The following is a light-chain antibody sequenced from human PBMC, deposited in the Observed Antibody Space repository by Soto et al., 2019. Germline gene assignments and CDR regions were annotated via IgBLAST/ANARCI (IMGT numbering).Light chain of an antibody. Sequence: EIVLTQSPGTLSLSPGERATLSCRASQSVSSTYLAWYQQKPGQAPRLLIYGASSRATGISDRFSGSASGTDFTLTISRLEPEDFAVYYCQQYGGSPPYTFGQGTNLQIK. CDR3: QQYGGSPPYT. J-gene: IGKJ2*01. V-gene: IGKV3-20*01. CDR2: GAS. CDR1: QSVSSTY.